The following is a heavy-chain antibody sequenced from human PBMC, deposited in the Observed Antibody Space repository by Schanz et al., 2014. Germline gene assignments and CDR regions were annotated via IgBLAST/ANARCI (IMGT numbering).Heavy chain of an antibody. CDR3: PREMGSALLRYFDL. V-gene: IGHV3-33*08. D-gene: IGHD1-26*01. CDR1: GFTFSSYG. CDR2: ISDSGGSK. J-gene: IGHJ2*01. Sequence: QVHLVESGGGVVQPGRSLRLSCAASGFTFSSYGMHWVRQAPGKGLEWVSGISDSGGSKYYVDSVEGRFTISRDNSKNTLYLQMNNLRAEDTAVYYCPREMGSALLRYFDLWGRGTLVTVSS.